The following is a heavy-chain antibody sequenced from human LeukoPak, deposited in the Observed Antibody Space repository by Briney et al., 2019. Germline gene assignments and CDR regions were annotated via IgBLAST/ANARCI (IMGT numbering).Heavy chain of an antibody. CDR3: ARHPRGSSWYIWFGY. CDR2: IYYSGAT. Sequence: PSETLSLTCTVSGGSISSSSYYWGWIRQPPGKGLEWIGTIYYSGATYYNPSLKSRVTISVDTSKNQFSLKLSSVTAADTAVYYCARHPRGSSWYIWFGYWGQGTLVTVSS. J-gene: IGHJ4*02. V-gene: IGHV4-39*01. CDR1: GGSISSSSYY. D-gene: IGHD6-13*01.